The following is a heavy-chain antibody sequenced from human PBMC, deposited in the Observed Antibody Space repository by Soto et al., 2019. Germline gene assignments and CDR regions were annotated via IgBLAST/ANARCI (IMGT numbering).Heavy chain of an antibody. CDR2: ISYDGSNK. D-gene: IGHD2-15*01. Sequence: QVQLVESGGGVVQPGRSPRLSCAASGFSFNYYGMHWVRQAPGKGLEWVAVISYDGSNKYYADSVKGRFTISRDNSKNTVYLQMNSQRAEDTAVYYCATDPGFCSTSSCSLEYWGQGTLVTVSS. CDR3: ATDPGFCSTSSCSLEY. CDR1: GFSFNYYG. J-gene: IGHJ4*02. V-gene: IGHV3-30*03.